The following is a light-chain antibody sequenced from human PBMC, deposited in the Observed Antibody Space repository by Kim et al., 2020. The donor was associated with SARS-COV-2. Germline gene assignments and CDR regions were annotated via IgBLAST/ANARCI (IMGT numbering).Light chain of an antibody. CDR2: GAS. J-gene: IGKJ1*01. CDR3: LQYDNSPRT. Sequence: ETVLTQSPGTLSLSPGERATLSCRASQSLSRRYLAWYQQGPGQAPRLLIHGASSRATGIPDRFSGSGSGTDFTLTISRLEPEDFAVYYCLQYDNSPRTFGQGTKVDIK. V-gene: IGKV3-20*01. CDR1: QSLSRRY.